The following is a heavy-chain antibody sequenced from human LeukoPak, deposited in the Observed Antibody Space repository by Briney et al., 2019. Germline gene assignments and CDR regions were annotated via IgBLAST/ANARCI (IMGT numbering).Heavy chain of an antibody. CDR2: IYYSGST. CDR1: GGSISSYY. CDR3: ARGGYRSGQVDY. Sequence: PSETLSLTCTVSGGSISSYYWSWIRQPPGKGLEWIGYIYYSGSTNYNPSLKSRVTISVDTSKNQFSLKLSSVTAADTAVYYCARGGYRSGQVDYWGQGTLVTVSS. D-gene: IGHD6-19*01. V-gene: IGHV4-59*01. J-gene: IGHJ4*02.